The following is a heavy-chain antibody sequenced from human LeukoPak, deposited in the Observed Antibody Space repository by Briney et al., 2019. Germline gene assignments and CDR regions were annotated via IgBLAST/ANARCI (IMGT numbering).Heavy chain of an antibody. V-gene: IGHV1-46*01. Sequence: ASVKVSCKASRYTFTNYYIHWVRQAPGQGLEWMGLINPGGANTNYAQNFQGRVTMTRDTSTSTVYMELSSLRSEDTAIYYCARIRDGYNDAYDIWGQGTVVTVPS. D-gene: IGHD5-24*01. CDR2: INPGGANT. CDR3: ARIRDGYNDAYDI. CDR1: RYTFTNYY. J-gene: IGHJ3*02.